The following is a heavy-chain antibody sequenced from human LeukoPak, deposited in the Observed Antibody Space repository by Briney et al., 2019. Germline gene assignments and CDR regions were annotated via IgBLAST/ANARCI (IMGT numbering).Heavy chain of an antibody. Sequence: SETLSLTCTVSGGSISSYYWSWIRQPAGKGLEWIGLIYTSGSTNYNPSLKSRVTMSVDTSKNQFSLKLSSVTAADTAVYYCARESVVVPAAIWFDYWGQGTLVTVSS. CDR2: IYTSGST. D-gene: IGHD2-2*02. CDR1: GGSISSYY. J-gene: IGHJ4*02. CDR3: ARESVVVPAAIWFDY. V-gene: IGHV4-4*07.